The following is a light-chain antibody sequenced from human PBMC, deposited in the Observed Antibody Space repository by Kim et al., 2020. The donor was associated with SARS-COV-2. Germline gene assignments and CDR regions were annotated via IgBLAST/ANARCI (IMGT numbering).Light chain of an antibody. J-gene: IGKJ5*01. CDR3: QQRNHWPLT. CDR1: QSVGRF. Sequence: EIVLTQSPATLSLSPGERATLSCRASQSVGRFLAWYQQKPGQAPRLLIYDASNRATGIPARFSASGSGTDFTLTISRLEPEDFAVYYGQQRNHWPLTFGQGTRLEIK. CDR2: DAS. V-gene: IGKV3-11*01.